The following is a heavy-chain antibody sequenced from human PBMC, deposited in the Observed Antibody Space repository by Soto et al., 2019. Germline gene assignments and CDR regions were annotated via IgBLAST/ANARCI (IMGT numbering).Heavy chain of an antibody. V-gene: IGHV3-23*01. CDR3: AKVSSSWYAGFFDL. CDR2: LSDSGGSI. D-gene: IGHD6-13*01. Sequence: GRSLRVSCTAFGCTCGAHASTCVLQAPGKGLEWVSGLSDSGGSIYYADSVKGRFTISRDNSMNTLYLQMNTLRAEDTAIYYCAKVSSSWYAGFFDLWGQGTPVTVSS. J-gene: IGHJ4*02. CDR1: GCTCGAHA.